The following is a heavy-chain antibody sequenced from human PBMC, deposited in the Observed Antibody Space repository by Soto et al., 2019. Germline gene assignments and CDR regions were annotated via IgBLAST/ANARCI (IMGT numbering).Heavy chain of an antibody. D-gene: IGHD3-10*01. J-gene: IGHJ5*02. CDR2: INAGNGNT. V-gene: IGHV1-3*01. CDR1: GYTFTSYA. CDR3: ARDGRLWFGDFQFSAFDP. Sequence: GASVKVSCKASGYTFTSYAMHWVRQAPGQRLEWMGWINAGNGNTKYSQKFQGRVTITRDTSASTAYMELSSLRSEDTAVYYCARDGRLWFGDFQFSAFDPWGQGTLVTVSS.